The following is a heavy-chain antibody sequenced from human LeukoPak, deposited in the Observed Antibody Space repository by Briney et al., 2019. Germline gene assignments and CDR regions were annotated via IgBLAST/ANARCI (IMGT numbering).Heavy chain of an antibody. Sequence: SETLSLICTVSGGPIRNYYWSWIRQSPEKGLEWIAYLFYTGNTKYNPSLESRATISVDMSKNQIFLNLTSVTAADTALYYCAREDAFDIWGPGTMVTVSA. V-gene: IGHV4-59*01. J-gene: IGHJ3*02. CDR2: LFYTGNT. CDR1: GGPIRNYY. CDR3: AREDAFDI.